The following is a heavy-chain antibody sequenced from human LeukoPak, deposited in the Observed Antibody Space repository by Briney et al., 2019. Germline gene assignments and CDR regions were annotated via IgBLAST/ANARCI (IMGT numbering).Heavy chain of an antibody. V-gene: IGHV4-59*02. Sequence: PSETLSLTCTISGGSVSDYYWSWIRQSPGKGLEWIGYIYHTGSTSYSPSLKSRVTISADTSKNQFSLKLSSVTAADTAVYYCARDTYYYDSSGYWGGFDYWGQGTLVTVSS. D-gene: IGHD3-22*01. J-gene: IGHJ4*02. CDR1: GGSVSDYY. CDR3: ARDTYYYDSSGYWGGFDY. CDR2: IYHTGST.